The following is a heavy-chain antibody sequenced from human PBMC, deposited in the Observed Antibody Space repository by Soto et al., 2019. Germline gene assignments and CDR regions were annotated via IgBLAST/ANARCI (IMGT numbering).Heavy chain of an antibody. V-gene: IGHV3-74*03. D-gene: IGHD3-22*01. CDR1: GFSFSTSW. CDR3: ARYHFYYYDSTYDAFDI. CDR2: LNGDGSVT. Sequence: GSLRLSCAASGFSFSTSWMHWVRQVPGKGLVWVSRLNGDGSVTQYADSVKGRFTISRDNAKNTLYLQMNRLRGEDTAVYYCARYHFYYYDSTYDAFDIWGQGTMVTVSS. J-gene: IGHJ3*02.